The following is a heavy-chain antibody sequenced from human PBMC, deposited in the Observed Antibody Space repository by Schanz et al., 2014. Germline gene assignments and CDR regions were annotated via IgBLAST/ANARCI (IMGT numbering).Heavy chain of an antibody. Sequence: EVLLLESGGRVERPGGSLRLSCAASGFIFDDYGMSWVRQVPGKGLEWVSGINWNGGDTSYADSVKGRFIISRDNAKNSLYLEMNSLRAGDMALYYCARDTAQSCIGPSCFEYFQHWGQGALVTVSS. CDR2: INWNGGDT. V-gene: IGHV3-20*04. J-gene: IGHJ1*01. D-gene: IGHD2-2*01. CDR1: GFIFDDYG. CDR3: ARDTAQSCIGPSCFEYFQH.